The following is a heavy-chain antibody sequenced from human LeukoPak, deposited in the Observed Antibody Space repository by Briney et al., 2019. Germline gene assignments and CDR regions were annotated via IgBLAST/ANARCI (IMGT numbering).Heavy chain of an antibody. J-gene: IGHJ4*02. CDR2: IKSNIDGGTT. V-gene: IGHV3-15*01. CDR3: TPSGAY. CDR1: GFTFTKAW. D-gene: IGHD6-25*01. Sequence: PGGSLRLSCAASGFTFTKAWMSWVRQAPGKGLEWVGRIKSNIDGGTTDYAAPAKGRFTISRDDSTNTLFLQMNGLKIEDTAVYYCTPSGAYWGQGTLVTASS.